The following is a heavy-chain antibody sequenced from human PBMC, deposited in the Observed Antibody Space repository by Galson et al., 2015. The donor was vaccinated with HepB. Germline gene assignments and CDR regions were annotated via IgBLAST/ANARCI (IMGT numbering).Heavy chain of an antibody. D-gene: IGHD2-21*02. CDR1: GGSISSSSYY. V-gene: IGHV4-39*01. CDR3: ARVHCIGDYYCPHDS. Sequence: TLSLTCTVSGGSISSSSYYWGWIRQPPGKGLEWIGSIHYSGSTYYNPSLKSRVTISIDTSKNQFSLKLSSVTAADTAVYYCARVHCIGDYYCPHDSWGQGTLVTVSS. J-gene: IGHJ5*02. CDR2: IHYSGST.